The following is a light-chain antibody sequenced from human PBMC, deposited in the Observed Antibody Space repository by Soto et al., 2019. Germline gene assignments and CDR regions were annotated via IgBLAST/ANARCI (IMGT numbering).Light chain of an antibody. CDR3: FSFTSTNTHV. CDR1: SSDFGSYKF. CDR2: ETS. Sequence: QSVLTQPASVSWSPGQSVTISCTETSSDFGSYKFVSWYQHHPGKVPKVIIYETSKRPSGVSDRFSGSKSGNTASLTISGLQAEDEADYYCFSFTSTNTHVFGSGTKVTVL. J-gene: IGLJ1*01. V-gene: IGLV2-23*01.